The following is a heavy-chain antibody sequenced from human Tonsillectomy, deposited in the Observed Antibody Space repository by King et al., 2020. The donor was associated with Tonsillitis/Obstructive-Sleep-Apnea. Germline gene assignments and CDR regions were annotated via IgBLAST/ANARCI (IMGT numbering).Heavy chain of an antibody. CDR2: ISGSGGST. CDR3: AQDLWGSSSPEYFQH. Sequence: EVQLVESGGGLVQPGGSLRLSCAASGFTFSSYAMSWVRQAPGKGLEWVSGISGSGGSTYYADSVKGRFTISRDNSKNTLYLQMNSLRAEETAVYYCAQDLWGSSSPEYFQHWGQGTLVTVSS. CDR1: GFTFSSYA. D-gene: IGHD6-6*01. V-gene: IGHV3-23*04. J-gene: IGHJ1*01.